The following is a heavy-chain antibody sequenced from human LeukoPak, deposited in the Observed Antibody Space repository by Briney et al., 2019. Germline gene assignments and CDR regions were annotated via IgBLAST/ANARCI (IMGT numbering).Heavy chain of an antibody. CDR1: GGTFSSHA. V-gene: IGHV1-69*01. J-gene: IGHJ6*03. CDR3: ARVRSCSSTSCYGGYYYMDV. CDR2: IIPIFGTA. Sequence: GASVKVSCKASGGTFSSHAISWARQAPGQGLEWMGGIIPIFGTANYAQKFQGRVTITADESTSTAYMELSSLRSEDTAVYHCARVRSCSSTSCYGGYYYMDVWGKGTTVTVSS. D-gene: IGHD2-2*01.